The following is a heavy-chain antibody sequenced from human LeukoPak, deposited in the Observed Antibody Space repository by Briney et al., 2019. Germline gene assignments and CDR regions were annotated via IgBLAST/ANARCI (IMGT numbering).Heavy chain of an antibody. CDR3: ARAGCSGGSCFDY. Sequence: GGSLRLSCAASGFPFSSYSMSWVRQPPGKGLEWVSSISSSSSYIYYADSVKGGFTISRDNAKNSLYLQMNSLRAEDTAVYYCARAGCSGGSCFDYWGQGTLVTVSS. CDR2: ISSSSSYI. V-gene: IGHV3-21*01. J-gene: IGHJ4*02. D-gene: IGHD2-15*01. CDR1: GFPFSSYS.